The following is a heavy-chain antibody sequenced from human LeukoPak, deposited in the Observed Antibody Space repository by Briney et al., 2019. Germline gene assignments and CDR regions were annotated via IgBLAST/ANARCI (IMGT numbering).Heavy chain of an antibody. D-gene: IGHD3/OR15-3a*01. J-gene: IGHJ4*02. CDR1: GFTFSSYP. CDR2: ISYHGSNK. CDR3: ARSPERLGQGYLDS. Sequence: GGSLRLSCAASGFTFSSYPMHWVRQAPGKGLEWLTLISYHGSNKDYTDSVKGRFTISRDNSKNTLFLQMNSLRTEDTAIYFCARSPERLGQGYLDSWGQGTLVTVSS. V-gene: IGHV3-30-3*01.